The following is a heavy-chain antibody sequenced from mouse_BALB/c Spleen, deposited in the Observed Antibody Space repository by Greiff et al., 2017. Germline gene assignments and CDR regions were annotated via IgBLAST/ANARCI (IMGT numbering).Heavy chain of an antibody. Sequence: EVKLMESGPGLVKPSQSLSLTCSVTGYSITSGYYWNWIRQFPGNKLEWMGYISYDGSNNYNPSLKNRFSITRDTSKNQFFLTLNSVTTEDTATYYCARGGNYGDAMAYWGQGTSVTVSA. J-gene: IGHJ4*01. CDR3: ARGGNYGDAMAY. D-gene: IGHD1-1*01. V-gene: IGHV3-6*02. CDR2: ISYDGSN. CDR1: GYSITSGYY.